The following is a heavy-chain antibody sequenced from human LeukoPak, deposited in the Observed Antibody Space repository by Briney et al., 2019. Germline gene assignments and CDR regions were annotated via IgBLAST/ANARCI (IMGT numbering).Heavy chain of an antibody. J-gene: IGHJ4*02. CDR2: IKKDGTET. CDR3: VRDMGWQQFDQ. Sequence: GGSLRLSCVASRFTFSNYWMTWVRQAPGKGLERVANIKKDGTETYYMESVRGRFTISRDNARNSLYLQMNSLTVEDTAVYYCVRDMGWQQFDQWGQGTLVTVSS. D-gene: IGHD5-24*01. V-gene: IGHV3-7*01. CDR1: RFTFSNYW.